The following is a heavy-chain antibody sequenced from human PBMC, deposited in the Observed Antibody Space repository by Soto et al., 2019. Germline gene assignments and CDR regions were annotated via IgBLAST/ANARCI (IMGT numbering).Heavy chain of an antibody. Sequence: GESLKISCKGSGYSFTSYWIGWVRQMPGKGLEWMGIIYPGDSDTRYSPSFQGQVTISADKSISTAYLQWSSLKASDTAMYYCARSMATISAEYYFDYWGQGTLVTVSS. CDR2: IYPGDSDT. J-gene: IGHJ4*02. CDR3: ARSMATISAEYYFDY. D-gene: IGHD5-12*01. V-gene: IGHV5-51*01. CDR1: GYSFTSYW.